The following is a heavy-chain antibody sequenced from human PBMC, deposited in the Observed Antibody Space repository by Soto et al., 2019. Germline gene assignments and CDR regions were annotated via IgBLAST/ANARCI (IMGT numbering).Heavy chain of an antibody. CDR1: GFTFSSYS. Sequence: EVQLVESGGGLVQPGGSLRLSCAASGFTFSSYSMNWVRQAPGKGLEWVSYISSSSSTIYYADSVKGGFTISRDNAKNSLYLQMNSLRAEDTAVYYCARGAYYYDSSGLSYWGQGTLVTVSS. CDR3: ARGAYYYDSSGLSY. CDR2: ISSSSSTI. D-gene: IGHD3-22*01. V-gene: IGHV3-48*01. J-gene: IGHJ4*02.